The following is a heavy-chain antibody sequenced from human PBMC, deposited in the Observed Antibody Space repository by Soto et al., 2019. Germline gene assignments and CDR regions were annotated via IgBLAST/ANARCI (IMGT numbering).Heavy chain of an antibody. CDR2: IYNTGST. J-gene: IGHJ4*02. Sequence: TLALTCRVFGDAISSVHYYWTWIRQHPGKGLEWIGSIYNTGSTSYNPSLTSRLSISVDTSENHFSLRLFSVTVADTAVYYCALALGPTTGLDYWGQGSLVTVSS. D-gene: IGHD7-27*01. CDR1: GDAISSVHYY. CDR3: ALALGPTTGLDY. V-gene: IGHV4-31*03.